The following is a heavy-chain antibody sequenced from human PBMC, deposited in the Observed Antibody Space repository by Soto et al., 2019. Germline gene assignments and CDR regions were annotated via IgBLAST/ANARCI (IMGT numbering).Heavy chain of an antibody. CDR2: ISSSSSYI. D-gene: IGHD3-9*01. V-gene: IGHV3-21*01. J-gene: IGHJ4*02. CDR3: ARGWERNFAPFDY. Sequence: EVQLVESGGGLVKPGGSLRLSCAASGFTFSSYSMNWVRQAPGKGLEWVSSISSSSSYIYYADSVKGRFTISRDNAKNSLYLQMNSLRAEDTAVYYCARGWERNFAPFDYWGQGTLVTVSS. CDR1: GFTFSSYS.